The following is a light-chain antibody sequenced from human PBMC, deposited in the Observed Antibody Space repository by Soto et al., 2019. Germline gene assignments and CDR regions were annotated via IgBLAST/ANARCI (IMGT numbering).Light chain of an antibody. CDR1: QSISTN. V-gene: IGKV3-15*01. Sequence: EIAMTQSPASLSVSLGERATLSCRASQSISTNLAWYQQKPGQAPRLLMYGVSTRAIGLPGRFTGDGSGTEFTLTISSLQPEDLTFYYCQQYDNWPITFGQGTRLEIK. CDR3: QQYDNWPIT. CDR2: GVS. J-gene: IGKJ5*01.